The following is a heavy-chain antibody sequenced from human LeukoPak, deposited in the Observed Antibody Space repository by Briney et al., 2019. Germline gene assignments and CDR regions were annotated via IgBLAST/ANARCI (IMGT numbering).Heavy chain of an antibody. Sequence: GGSLRLSCTASGFTFGDYAMSWVRQAPGKGLEWVGFIRSKAYGGTTEYAASVKGRFTISRDDSKSIAYLQMNSLKTEDTAVYYCTREERLVQAHFDYWGQGTLVTVSS. CDR2: IRSKAYGGTT. V-gene: IGHV3-49*04. CDR1: GFTFGDYA. J-gene: IGHJ4*02. D-gene: IGHD6-13*01. CDR3: TREERLVQAHFDY.